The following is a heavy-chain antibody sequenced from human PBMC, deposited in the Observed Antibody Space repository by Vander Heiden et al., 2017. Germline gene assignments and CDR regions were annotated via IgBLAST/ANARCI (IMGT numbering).Heavy chain of an antibody. Sequence: QVQLVQSGAEVKKPGASVKVSCKASGYTFTSYDINWVRQATGQGLEWMGWMNPNSGNTGYAQKFQGRVTMTRNTSISTAYMELSSLRSEDTAVYYCARRAGWFGESSDYYYGMDVWGQGTTVTVSS. J-gene: IGHJ6*02. V-gene: IGHV1-8*01. D-gene: IGHD3-10*01. CDR1: GYTFTSYD. CDR3: ARRAGWFGESSDYYYGMDV. CDR2: MNPNSGNT.